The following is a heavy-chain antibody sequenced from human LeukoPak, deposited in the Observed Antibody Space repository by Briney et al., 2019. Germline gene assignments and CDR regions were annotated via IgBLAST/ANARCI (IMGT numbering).Heavy chain of an antibody. CDR3: ARDGDMRTTSIFGVVLG. J-gene: IGHJ4*02. V-gene: IGHV3-30*04. CDR1: GFTFSNYA. Sequence: GSLRLSCAASGFTFSNYAMHWVRQAPGKGLEWVALISYDGSNKYNADSVKGRFTISRDNSKNTLYLQMHSLRAEDTAVYYCARDGDMRTTSIFGVVLGWGQGTLVTVSS. CDR2: ISYDGSNK. D-gene: IGHD3-3*01.